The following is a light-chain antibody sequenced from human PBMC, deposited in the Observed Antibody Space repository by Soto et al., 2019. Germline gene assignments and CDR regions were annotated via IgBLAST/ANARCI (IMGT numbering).Light chain of an antibody. J-gene: IGKJ1*01. CDR3: QQSYSTPWT. CDR1: QSISSY. Sequence: DIQLTQSPSSLSASVGDRVTITCRASQSISSYLKWYQQKPGEAPKVLIHAASSLQSGVPLRFSGSGSGTDFTLTISSLQPEDFATYYCQQSYSTPWTFGQGTKVEIK. CDR2: AAS. V-gene: IGKV1-39*01.